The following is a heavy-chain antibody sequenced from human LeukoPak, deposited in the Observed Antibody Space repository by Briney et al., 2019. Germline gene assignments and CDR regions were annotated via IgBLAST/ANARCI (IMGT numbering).Heavy chain of an antibody. V-gene: IGHV3-43*02. CDR3: AKDDGASWLLDF. CDR2: ISGNGGTI. CDR1: GFTFHDYA. Sequence: GGSLRLSCAASGFTFHDYAIHWVRQAPGKGLEWGSLISGNGGTISYADSVRGRFTISRDNSKNSLYLQMNSLTTEDTAFYYCAKDDGASWLLDFWGQGTLVTVSS. J-gene: IGHJ4*02. D-gene: IGHD6-13*01.